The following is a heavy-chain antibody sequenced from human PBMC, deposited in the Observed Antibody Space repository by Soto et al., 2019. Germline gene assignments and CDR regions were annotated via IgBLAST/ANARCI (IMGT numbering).Heavy chain of an antibody. CDR2: IIPIFGTA. CDR3: ARERTGTGAFDI. CDR1: GGTFSSYA. Sequence: GASVKVSCKASGGTFSSYATSWVRQAPGQGLEWMGGIIPIFGTANYAQKFQGRVTITADESTSTAYMELSSLRSEDTAVYYCARERTGTGAFDIWGQGTMVTVSS. V-gene: IGHV1-69*13. J-gene: IGHJ3*02. D-gene: IGHD3-9*01.